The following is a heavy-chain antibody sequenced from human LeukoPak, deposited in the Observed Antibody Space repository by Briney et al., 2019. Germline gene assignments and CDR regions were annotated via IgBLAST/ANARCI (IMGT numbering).Heavy chain of an antibody. Sequence: ASVKVSCKASGYTFTSYGISWVRQAPGQGLEWMGWISAYNGNTNYAQKLQGRVTMTTDTSTSTAYMELRSLRSDDTAVYYCARSSGTTGTTNGWWNWFDPWGQGTLVTVSS. CDR3: ARSSGTTGTTNGWWNWFDP. D-gene: IGHD1-1*01. CDR2: ISAYNGNT. CDR1: GYTFTSYG. J-gene: IGHJ5*02. V-gene: IGHV1-18*01.